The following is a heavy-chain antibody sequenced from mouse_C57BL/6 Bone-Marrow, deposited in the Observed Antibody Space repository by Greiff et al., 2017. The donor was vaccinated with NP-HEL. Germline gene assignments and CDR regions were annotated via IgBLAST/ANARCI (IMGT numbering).Heavy chain of an antibody. CDR2: IDPSDSET. V-gene: IGHV1-52*01. CDR1: GYTFTSYW. CDR3: ARWGYGSSYGFAY. Sequence: QVQLQQPGAELVRPGSSVKLSCKASGYTFTSYWMHWVKQRPIQGLEWIGNIDPSDSETHYNQKFKDKATLTVDNSTSTAYMQLSSLTSEDSAVYYCARWGYGSSYGFAYWGQGTLVTVSA. D-gene: IGHD1-1*01. J-gene: IGHJ3*01.